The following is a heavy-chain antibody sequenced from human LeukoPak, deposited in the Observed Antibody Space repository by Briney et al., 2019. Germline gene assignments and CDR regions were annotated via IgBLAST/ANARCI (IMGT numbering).Heavy chain of an antibody. D-gene: IGHD6-19*01. CDR1: GFTFSSYS. V-gene: IGHV3-21*01. J-gene: IGHJ4*02. Sequence: GGSLRLSCAASGFTFSSYSMNWVRQAPGKGLEWVSSISSSSSYIYYADSVKGRFTISRDNAKNSLYLQMNSLRAEDMAVYYCARSQWRLLFDYWGQGTLVTVSS. CDR3: ARSQWRLLFDY. CDR2: ISSSSSYI.